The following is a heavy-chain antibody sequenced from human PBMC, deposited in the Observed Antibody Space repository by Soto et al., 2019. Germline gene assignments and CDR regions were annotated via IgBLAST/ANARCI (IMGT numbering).Heavy chain of an antibody. J-gene: IGHJ6*02. Sequence: EVQLVESGGGLVKPGGSLRLSCTASEFTFSNAWMSWVRQAPGKGLEWVGRIKSKTDGGTTDYAAPVKGRFTISRDDSKNTLYLQMNSLKTEDTAVYYCTTDEVGGAGRTIMDVWGQGTTVTVSS. V-gene: IGHV3-15*01. D-gene: IGHD6-19*01. CDR3: TTDEVGGAGRTIMDV. CDR2: IKSKTDGGTT. CDR1: EFTFSNAW.